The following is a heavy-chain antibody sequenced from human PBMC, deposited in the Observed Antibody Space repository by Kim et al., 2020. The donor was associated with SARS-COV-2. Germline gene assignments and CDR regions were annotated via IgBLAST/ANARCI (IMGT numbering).Heavy chain of an antibody. CDR2: IKSDGSST. D-gene: IGHD6-19*01. J-gene: IGHJ4*02. CDR1: GFTFSSYW. CDR3: ARDSDPSGWSRLDFDS. V-gene: IGHV3-74*01. Sequence: GGSLRLSCAASGFTFSSYWMHWVRQVPGKGLVWVSRIKSDGSSTRYADSVKGRFTISRDNAKNTLYLQMNSLRAEDTAVYYCARDSDPSGWSRLDFDSWGQGTLVTVSS.